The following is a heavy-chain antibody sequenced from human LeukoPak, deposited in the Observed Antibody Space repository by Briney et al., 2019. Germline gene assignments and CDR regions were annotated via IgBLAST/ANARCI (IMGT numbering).Heavy chain of an antibody. CDR2: IRYDGSNK. CDR1: GFTFSSYG. CDR3: AKDRATTVVTPIGYYFDY. D-gene: IGHD4-23*01. Sequence: GRSLRLSCAASGFTFSSYGMHWVRQAPGKGLEWVAFIRYDGSNKYYADSVKGRFTISRDNSKNTLYLQMNSLRAEDTAVYYCAKDRATTVVTPIGYYFDYWGQGTLVTVSS. V-gene: IGHV3-30*02. J-gene: IGHJ4*02.